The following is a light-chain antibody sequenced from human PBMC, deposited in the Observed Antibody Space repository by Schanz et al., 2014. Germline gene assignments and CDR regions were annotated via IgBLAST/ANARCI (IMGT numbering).Light chain of an antibody. V-gene: IGLV2-14*02. CDR2: GDN. CDR1: ATDIGGTYL. J-gene: IGLJ2*01. Sequence: QSALTQPASVSASPGQSITISCTGTATDIGGTYLVSWYQQNPGEAPKLLILGDNHRPSGVSNRFSGSKSGNTASLTISGLQAEDEADYYCSSYTSSSPVFGGGTKLTVL. CDR3: SSYTSSSPV.